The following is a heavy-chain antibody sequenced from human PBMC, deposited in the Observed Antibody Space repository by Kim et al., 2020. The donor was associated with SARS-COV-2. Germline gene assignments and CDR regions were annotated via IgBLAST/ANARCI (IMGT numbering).Heavy chain of an antibody. J-gene: IGHJ6*02. V-gene: IGHV3-30*15. CDR3: ARAFSSGTTPRYYYGMDV. Sequence: VRFTIYRDNSKNPLYLQMSSLRAEDTAVYYCARAFSSGTTPRYYYGMDVWGQGTTVTVSS. D-gene: IGHD1-7*01.